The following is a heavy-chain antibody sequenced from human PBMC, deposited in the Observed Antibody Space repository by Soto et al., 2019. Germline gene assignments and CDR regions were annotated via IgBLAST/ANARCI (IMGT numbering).Heavy chain of an antibody. D-gene: IGHD3-10*01. V-gene: IGHV4-39*01. J-gene: IGHJ4*02. CDR1: GGSISSSSYY. CDR3: ARHNGYYGSGSIDY. CDR2: IYYSGST. Sequence: QLQLQESGPGLVKPSETLSLTCTVSGGSISSSSYYWGWIRQPPGKGLEWIGSIYYSGSTYYNPSLKSRVTISVDTSKNQFSLKLSSVTAADTAVYYGARHNGYYGSGSIDYWGQGTLVTVSS.